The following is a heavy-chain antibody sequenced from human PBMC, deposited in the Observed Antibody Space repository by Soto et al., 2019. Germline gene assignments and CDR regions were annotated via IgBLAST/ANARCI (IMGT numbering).Heavy chain of an antibody. Sequence: SETLSLTCTVSGGSISSYYWSWIRQPPGKGLEWIGYVYYSGSTNYNPSLKSRVTISVDTSKNQFSLKLSSVTAADTAVYYCARDLGARLRGHYFDYWGQGTLVT. CDR2: VYYSGST. V-gene: IGHV4-59*01. CDR1: GGSISSYY. CDR3: ARDLGARLRGHYFDY. D-gene: IGHD6-6*01. J-gene: IGHJ4*02.